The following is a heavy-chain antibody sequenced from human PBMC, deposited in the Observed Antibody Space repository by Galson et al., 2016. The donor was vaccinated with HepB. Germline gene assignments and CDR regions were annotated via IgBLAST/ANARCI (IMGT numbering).Heavy chain of an antibody. CDR3: ARVRSRRWWFDL. V-gene: IGHV5-10-1*01. CDR1: GYSFTSNW. J-gene: IGHJ5*02. Sequence: QSGAEVKEPGESLRISCKGSGYSFTSNWITWVRQMPGKGLEWMGRIDPSDSYTNYGPSFQGHVTFSADKPISTAYLQWSSLKASDTAMYYCARVRSRRWWFDLWGQGTLVTVSS. D-gene: IGHD2-15*01. CDR2: IDPSDSYT.